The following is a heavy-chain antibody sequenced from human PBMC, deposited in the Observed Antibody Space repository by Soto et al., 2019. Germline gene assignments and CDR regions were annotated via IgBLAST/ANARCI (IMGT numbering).Heavy chain of an antibody. CDR3: APAYGGRSLY. Sequence: QITLKESGPTLVKPTQTLTLTCTFSGFSLPTDRVGVGWIRQPPGKALEWLAVIYWDDTKTYRPSLKSRLTITKDTSTNQVALTMTDMDPVDTATYYCAPAYGGRSLYWGQGTLVTVSS. CDR2: IYWDDTK. CDR1: GFSLPTDRVG. D-gene: IGHD1-26*01. V-gene: IGHV2-5*02. J-gene: IGHJ4*02.